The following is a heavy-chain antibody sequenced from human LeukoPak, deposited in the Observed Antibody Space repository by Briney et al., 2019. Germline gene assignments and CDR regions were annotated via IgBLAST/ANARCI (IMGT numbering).Heavy chain of an antibody. CDR3: ARGYYYDSSGYYYDYFDY. CDR1: GYIFTSYG. J-gene: IGHJ4*02. CDR2: ISAYNGNT. D-gene: IGHD3-22*01. V-gene: IGHV1-18*01. Sequence: GASVKVSCKASGYIFTSYGISWVRQAPGQGLECMGWISAYNGNTKYALNLQGRVTMTTDTSTSTAYMELRSLRSDDTAVYYCARGYYYDSSGYYYDYFDYWGQGTLVTVSS.